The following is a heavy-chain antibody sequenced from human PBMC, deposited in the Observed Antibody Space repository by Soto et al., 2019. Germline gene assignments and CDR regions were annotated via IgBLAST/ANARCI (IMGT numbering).Heavy chain of an antibody. CDR3: ARDGGFEELKD. D-gene: IGHD3-16*01. Sequence: QVQLVQSGAELKKPGPSVKVSCKASGDTFSGYPINWVRQAPGEGLEWMGRIIPVFGTTNDAQRFERRVPFTANESTNTAYTKLTALLSEDTAVYYCARDGGFEELKDWGPGTLVTVPS. J-gene: IGHJ4*02. CDR2: IIPVFGTT. V-gene: IGHV1-69*18. CDR1: GDTFSGYP.